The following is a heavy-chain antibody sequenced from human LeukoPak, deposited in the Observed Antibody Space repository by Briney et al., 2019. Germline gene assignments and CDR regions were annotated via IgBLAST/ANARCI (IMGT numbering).Heavy chain of an antibody. V-gene: IGHV4-39*02. CDR3: AREGYCSSTSCYSV. Sequence: PSETLSLTCTVSGGSISSSSYYWGWIRQPPGKGLEWIGSIYYSGSTYYNPSLKSRVTISVDTSKNQFSLKLSSVTAADTAVYYCAREGYCSSTSCYSVWGKGTTVTVSS. D-gene: IGHD2-2*01. CDR2: IYYSGST. J-gene: IGHJ6*04. CDR1: GGSISSSSYY.